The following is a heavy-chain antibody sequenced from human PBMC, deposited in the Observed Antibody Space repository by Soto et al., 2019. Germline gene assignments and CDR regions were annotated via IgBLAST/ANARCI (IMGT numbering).Heavy chain of an antibody. CDR1: VFTFDDYA. CDR3: AKAQGNAVTFRGSDY. Sequence: GGSLRLSCAASVFTFDDYAMHWVRQAPGKGLEWVSGISWNSGSIGYADSVKGRFTISRDNAKNSLYLQMNSLRAEDTALYYCAKAQGNAVTFRGSDYWGQGTLVTVSS. D-gene: IGHD3-10*01. V-gene: IGHV3-9*01. J-gene: IGHJ4*02. CDR2: ISWNSGSI.